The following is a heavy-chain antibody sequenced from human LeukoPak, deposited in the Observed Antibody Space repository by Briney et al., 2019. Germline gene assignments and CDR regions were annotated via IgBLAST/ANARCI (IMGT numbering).Heavy chain of an antibody. CDR3: ARPLSGHMYVFDY. Sequence: PGGCLRLSCAASGFTFSNYAMSWVRQAPGKGLEWVSGMSGSGGSTSYADSVKGRSTISRDNSKNTVYLQMNSLRAEDTAVYYCARPLSGHMYVFDYWGQGTLVTVSS. J-gene: IGHJ4*02. CDR1: GFTFSNYA. CDR2: MSGSGGST. V-gene: IGHV3-23*01. D-gene: IGHD3-3*01.